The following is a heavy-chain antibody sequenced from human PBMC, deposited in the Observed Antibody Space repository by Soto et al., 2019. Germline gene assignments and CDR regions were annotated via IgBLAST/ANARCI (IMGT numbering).Heavy chain of an antibody. Sequence: GGSLRLSCAASGFNFSNAWMRWVRQAPGKGLEWVCRSKSKTDGGTTDYAAPVKGRFTIPRDESKNTLYLQMNSLKTEDTAVYYCTAELLWFLPPSYYYGMDVWGQGTTVTVSS. V-gene: IGHV3-15*01. CDR2: SKSKTDGGTT. CDR1: GFNFSNAW. J-gene: IGHJ6*02. D-gene: IGHD3-10*01. CDR3: TAELLWFLPPSYYYGMDV.